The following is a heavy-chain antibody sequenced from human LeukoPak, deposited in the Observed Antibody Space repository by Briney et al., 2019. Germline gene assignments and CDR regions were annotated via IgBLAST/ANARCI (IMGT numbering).Heavy chain of an antibody. J-gene: IGHJ4*02. CDR3: ARGQNYYDY. CDR2: ITAYNGNT. V-gene: IGHV1-18*01. CDR1: GYTFTSHT. D-gene: IGHD2/OR15-2a*01. Sequence: GASVKVSCKASGYTFTSHTIIWVRQAPGQGLEWMGWITAYNGNTNYAQRLQGRVTMTTDTSTNTAYMELRGLRSDGTAVYYCARGQNYYDYWGQGTLVTVSS.